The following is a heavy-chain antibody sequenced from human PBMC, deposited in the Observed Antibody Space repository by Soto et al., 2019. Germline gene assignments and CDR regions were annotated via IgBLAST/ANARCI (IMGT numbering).Heavy chain of an antibody. D-gene: IGHD6-19*01. CDR3: ARSVEWLASFDY. Sequence: SVKVSCKTSGYTTTSYDINWVRQATGQGLEWMGWMNPNSGNTGNAQKFQGRITMTRNTSISTAYMELSSLRSEDTAVYYCARSVEWLASFDYWGQGTLVTVSS. CDR1: GYTTTSYD. V-gene: IGHV1-8*01. J-gene: IGHJ4*02. CDR2: MNPNSGNT.